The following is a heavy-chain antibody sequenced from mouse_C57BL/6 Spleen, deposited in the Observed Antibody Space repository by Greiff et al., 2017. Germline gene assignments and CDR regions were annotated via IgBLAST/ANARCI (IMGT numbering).Heavy chain of an antibody. V-gene: IGHV1-61*01. J-gene: IGHJ2*01. CDR2: IYPSDSET. CDR3: ARWVGFDFGG. CDR1: GYTFTSYW. D-gene: IGHD1-1*01. Sequence: QVQLQQSGAELVRPGSSVKLSCKASGYTFTSYWMDWVKQRPGQGLEWIGNIYPSDSETHYNQKFKDKATLTEDKSSTTAYMQRSSLTSEDTAVYYCARWVGFDFGGWGKSTTVSVST.